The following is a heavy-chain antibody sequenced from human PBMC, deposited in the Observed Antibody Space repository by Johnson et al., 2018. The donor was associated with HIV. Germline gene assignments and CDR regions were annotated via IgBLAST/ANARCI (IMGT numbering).Heavy chain of an antibody. CDR1: GFTFTNAW. CDR2: IKSVSDDETK. V-gene: IGHV3-15*01. CDR3: TTPGDRWYTLVGEAAFDI. Sequence: EQLVESGGGLVKPGGSLRLSCVASGFTFTNAWMSWVRQAPGKGLEWVGRIKSVSDDETKDYGSPVKGRFTISRDDSSNTLYLQMNGLKTEETAVYYCTTPGDRWYTLVGEAAFDIWGQGTMVTVSS. D-gene: IGHD2-15*01. J-gene: IGHJ3*02.